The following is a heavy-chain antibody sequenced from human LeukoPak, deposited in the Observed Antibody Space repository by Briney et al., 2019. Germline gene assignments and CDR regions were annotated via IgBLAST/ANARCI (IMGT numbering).Heavy chain of an antibody. CDR3: ARVGMITFGGVIEKYNWFDP. D-gene: IGHD3-16*02. V-gene: IGHV4-59*01. CDR2: IYYGGST. Sequence: TSETLSLTCTVSGGSISSYYWGWIRQPPGKGLEWIGYIYYGGSTNYNPSLKSRVTISVDTSKNQFSLKLSSVTAADTAVYYCARVGMITFGGVIEKYNWFDPWGQGTLVTVSS. J-gene: IGHJ5*02. CDR1: GGSISSYY.